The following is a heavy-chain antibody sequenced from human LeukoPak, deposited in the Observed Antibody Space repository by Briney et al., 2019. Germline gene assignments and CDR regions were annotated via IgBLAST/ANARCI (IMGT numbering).Heavy chain of an antibody. CDR2: IIPIFGTA. CDR1: GGTFSSYA. CDR3: AVAYDGAEGYFDL. J-gene: IGHJ2*01. V-gene: IGHV1-69*13. D-gene: IGHD3-22*01. Sequence: ASVKVSCKASGGTFSSYAISWVRQAPGQELEWMGGIIPIFGTANYAQKFQGRVTITADESTSTAYMELSSLRSEDTAVYYCAVAYDGAEGYFDLWGRGTLITVSS.